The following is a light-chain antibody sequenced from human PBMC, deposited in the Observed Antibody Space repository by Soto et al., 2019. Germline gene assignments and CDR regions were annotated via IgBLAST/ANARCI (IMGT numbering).Light chain of an antibody. J-gene: IGKJ3*01. V-gene: IGKV1-39*01. CDR2: AAS. CDR3: QESYSTTSLT. CDR1: QSISAY. Sequence: DIQMTQSPSSMSASVGDRVTITCRASQSISAYLNWYQQKPGKAPKLLIYAASSLQSGVPSRFSGSGSGTDFTLTISSLQPEDFATYYCQESYSTTSLTLGPGTKVDIK.